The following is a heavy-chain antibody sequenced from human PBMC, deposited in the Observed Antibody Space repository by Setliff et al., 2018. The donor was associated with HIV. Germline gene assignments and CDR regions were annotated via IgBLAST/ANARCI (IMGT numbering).Heavy chain of an antibody. CDR1: GGSISSGSYY. V-gene: IGHV4-61*09. Sequence: PSETLSLTCTVSGGSISSGSYYWSWIRQPAGKGLEWIGHIYTSVSTNYNPSLKSRVTISVDTSKNQFSLKLSSVTAADTAVYYCARANGGYSYGLRGGMDVWGQGTTVTVSS. J-gene: IGHJ6*02. CDR3: ARANGGYSYGLRGGMDV. D-gene: IGHD5-18*01. CDR2: IYTSVST.